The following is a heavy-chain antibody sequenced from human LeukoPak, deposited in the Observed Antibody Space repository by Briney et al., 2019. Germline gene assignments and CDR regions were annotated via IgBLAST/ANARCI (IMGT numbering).Heavy chain of an antibody. CDR2: IYGSGST. D-gene: IGHD3-10*01. J-gene: IGHJ4*02. CDR1: GGSISFYD. V-gene: IGHV4-4*07. Sequence: PSETLSLTCTVSGGSISFYDWSWIRQPAGKGLEWIGHIYGSGSTNYIPSLTSRLTMSVDTSNNQFSLRLSSVTAADTAVYYCARVRMVRGLPDQTFDYWGQGTLVTVSS. CDR3: ARVRMVRGLPDQTFDY.